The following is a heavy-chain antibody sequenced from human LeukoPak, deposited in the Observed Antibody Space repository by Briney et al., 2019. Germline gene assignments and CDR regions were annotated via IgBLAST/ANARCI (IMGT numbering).Heavy chain of an antibody. V-gene: IGHV4-38-2*01. CDR2: IYHSGST. J-gene: IGHJ3*02. CDR1: GYSISSGYY. Sequence: PSETLSLTCALSGYSISSGYYWGWIRQPPGKGLEWIGSIYHSGSTYYNPSLKSRVTISVDTSKNQFSLKLSSVTAADTAVYYCARLHSIAISGAFDIWGQGTMVTVYS. D-gene: IGHD2/OR15-2a*01. CDR3: ARLHSIAISGAFDI.